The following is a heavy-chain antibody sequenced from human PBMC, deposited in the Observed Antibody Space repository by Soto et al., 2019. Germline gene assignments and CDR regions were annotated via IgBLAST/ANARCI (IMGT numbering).Heavy chain of an antibody. CDR3: ATARALSASDY. V-gene: IGHV5-10-1*01. CDR1: GYSFTSYW. Sequence: GESLKISCKGSGYSFTSYWISWVRQMPGKGLEWMGRIDPSDSYTNYSPSFQGNVTISADKSISTAYLQWSSLKASDTAMYYCATARALSASDYWGQGTLVTVSS. D-gene: IGHD6-25*01. CDR2: IDPSDSYT. J-gene: IGHJ4*02.